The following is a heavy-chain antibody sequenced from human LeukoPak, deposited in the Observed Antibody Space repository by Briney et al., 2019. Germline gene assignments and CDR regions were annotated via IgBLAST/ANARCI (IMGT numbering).Heavy chain of an antibody. V-gene: IGHV4-34*01. D-gene: IGHD6-19*01. Sequence: SETLSLTCAVYGGSFSGYYWSWIRQPPGKGLEWIGEINHSGSTNYNPSLKSRVTISVDTSKNQFSLKLSSVAAADTAVYYCARAVAGNDFWGQGTLVTVSS. CDR1: GGSFSGYY. J-gene: IGHJ4*02. CDR2: INHSGST. CDR3: ARAVAGNDF.